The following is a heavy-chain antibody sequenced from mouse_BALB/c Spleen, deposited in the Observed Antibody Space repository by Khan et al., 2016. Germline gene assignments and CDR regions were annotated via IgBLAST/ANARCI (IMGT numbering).Heavy chain of an antibody. J-gene: IGHJ3*01. Sequence: EVQLVESGPDLVKPSQSLSLTCTVTGYSITSGYSWHWIRQFPGNKLEWMGYINYSGITNYNPSLQSRISITRDTSQNQFFLQLNFVTTKETATYYCAREEMTTAFACWGQGTLVAVSA. V-gene: IGHV3-1*02. CDR3: AREEMTTAFAC. D-gene: IGHD2-4*01. CDR1: GYSITSGYS. CDR2: INYSGIT.